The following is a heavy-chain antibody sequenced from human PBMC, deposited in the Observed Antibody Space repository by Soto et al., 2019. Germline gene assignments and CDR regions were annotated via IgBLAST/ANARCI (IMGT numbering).Heavy chain of an antibody. V-gene: IGHV1-69*01. CDR3: ARCKSGSYAGKNWFDP. J-gene: IGHJ5*02. CDR1: GGTFSSYA. CDR2: IIPIFGTA. D-gene: IGHD1-26*01. Sequence: QVQLVQSGAEVKKPGSSVKVSCKASGGTFSSYAISWVRQAPGQGLEWMGGIIPIFGTANYAQKFQGRVTITADESTSTAYRELSSLRSEDTAVYYCARCKSGSYAGKNWFDPWGQGTLVTVSS.